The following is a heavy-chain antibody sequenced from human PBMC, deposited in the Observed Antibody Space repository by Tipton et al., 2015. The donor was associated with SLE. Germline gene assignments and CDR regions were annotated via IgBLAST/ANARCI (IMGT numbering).Heavy chain of an antibody. CDR1: GGSISRSTYY. V-gene: IGHV4-39*07. J-gene: IGHJ4*02. Sequence: TLSLTCTVSGGSISRSTYYWDWIRQPPGKGLEWIGSIYYSGRTYYNPSLKSRVTISVDTSKNQFSVNLYSVTAADTAVYYCSRPDVVGATDYWGQGILVIVSS. D-gene: IGHD1-26*01. CDR3: SRPDVVGATDY. CDR2: IYYSGRT.